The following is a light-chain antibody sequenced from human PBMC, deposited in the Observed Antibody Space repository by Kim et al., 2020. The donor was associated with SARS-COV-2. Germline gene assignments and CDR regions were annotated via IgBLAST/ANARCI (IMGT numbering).Light chain of an antibody. V-gene: IGKV3-15*01. CDR3: QRGLT. J-gene: IGKJ4*01. CDR1: QSVSRS. CDR2: GAS. Sequence: PLSLSQGKRATLSCRASQSVSRSLVWYNQRPGQAPRLLIYGASIRATGVPARFSGSGSGTDFTLTISSLQSEDFAVYYCQRGLTFGGGTKVDIK.